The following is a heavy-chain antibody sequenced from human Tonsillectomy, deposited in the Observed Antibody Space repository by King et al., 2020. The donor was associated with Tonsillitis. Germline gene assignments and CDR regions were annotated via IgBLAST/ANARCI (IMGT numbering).Heavy chain of an antibody. V-gene: IGHV5-51*01. J-gene: IGHJ4*02. CDR3: ARHYCSGGRCYSFDY. D-gene: IGHD2-15*01. Sequence: VQLVQSGAEVKKPGESLKISCKGSGYSFTSYWIGWVRQMPGKGLEWMGIIYPGDSDTRYSPSFQGQVTISADKSISTTYLQWSSLKASDTAMYYCARHYCSGGRCYSFDYWGQGTLVTVSS. CDR2: IYPGDSDT. CDR1: GYSFTSYW.